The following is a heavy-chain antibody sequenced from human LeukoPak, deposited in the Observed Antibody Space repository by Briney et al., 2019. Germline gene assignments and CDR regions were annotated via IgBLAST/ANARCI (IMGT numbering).Heavy chain of an antibody. D-gene: IGHD3-9*01. V-gene: IGHV3-23*01. CDR2: ISNSGGST. CDR1: AFTFSTYA. CDR3: AKGTLTGYNSGDY. Sequence: GGSLRLSCAASAFTFSTYAMSWVRQAPGKGLEWVSAISNSGGSTYYADSVKGRFTISRDNSKSTLYLQMNSLRAEDTAVYYCAKGTLTGYNSGDYWGQGTLVTVSS. J-gene: IGHJ4*02.